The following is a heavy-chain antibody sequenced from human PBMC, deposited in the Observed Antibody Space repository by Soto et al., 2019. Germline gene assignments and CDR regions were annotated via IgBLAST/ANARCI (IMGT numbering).Heavy chain of an antibody. D-gene: IGHD3-10*01. CDR2: INHSGST. CDR3: ASSGPLYYYGSGRLDA. CDR1: GGSFSDYY. V-gene: IGHV4-34*01. Sequence: QVLLQQWGAGLLKPSETLSLTCAVYGGSFSDYYWSWIRQPPGKGLEWIGEINHSGSTNYNPSLKILATISLGTPKNQFSLKLGSVADADTAVYYCASSGPLYYYGSGRLDAWGKGTTVTVSS. J-gene: IGHJ6*04.